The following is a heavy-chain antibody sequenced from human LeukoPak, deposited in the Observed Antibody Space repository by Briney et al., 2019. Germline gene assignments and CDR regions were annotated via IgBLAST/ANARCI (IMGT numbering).Heavy chain of an antibody. Sequence: PSETLSLTCTVSGGSISSYYWSWIRQPPGKGLEWIGYIYYSGSTNYNPSLKSRVTISVDTSKNQFSLKLSSVTAADTAVYYCARRYSSSWYKINNWFDPWGQGTLVTVSS. CDR3: ARRYSSSWYKINNWFDP. D-gene: IGHD6-13*01. V-gene: IGHV4-59*08. CDR1: GGSISSYY. J-gene: IGHJ5*02. CDR2: IYYSGST.